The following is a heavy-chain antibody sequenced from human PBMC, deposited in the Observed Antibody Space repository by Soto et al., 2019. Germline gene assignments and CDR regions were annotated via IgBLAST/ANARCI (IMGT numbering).Heavy chain of an antibody. CDR1: GGSISGHY. V-gene: IGHV4-59*11. CDR2: MYYSGGT. J-gene: IGHJ6*03. D-gene: IGHD1-1*01. Sequence: SETLSLTCTVSGGSISGHYLSWVRQPPGKGLEWIGYMYYSGGTDSNPSLKSRVTMSVDTSKNQFSLKLRSVTAADTAVYHCARYLSGQYNRMDVWGKGTTVTVSS. CDR3: ARYLSGQYNRMDV.